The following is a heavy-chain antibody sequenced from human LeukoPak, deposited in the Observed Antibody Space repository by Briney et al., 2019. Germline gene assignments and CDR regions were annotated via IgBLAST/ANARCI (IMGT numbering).Heavy chain of an antibody. J-gene: IGHJ4*02. V-gene: IGHV3-7*01. CDR2: IKHDGSEK. CDR3: ARVGTAEGTLEDY. D-gene: IGHD6-13*01. CDR1: GFTFSTYW. Sequence: GGSLRPSCAASGFTFSTYWMSWVRQPPGKGLEWVANIKHDGSEKYYVDSVKGRFTISRDNAKNSLYLQMNSLRAEDTAVYYSARVGTAEGTLEDYWGQGTLVTVSS.